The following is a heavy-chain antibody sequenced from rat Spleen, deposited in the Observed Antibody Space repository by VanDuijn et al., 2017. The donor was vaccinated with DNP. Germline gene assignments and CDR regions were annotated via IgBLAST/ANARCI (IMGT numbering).Heavy chain of an antibody. Sequence: EVQLVESDGGLVQPGRSLKLSCAASGFIFSDFYMAWVRQAPTKGLEWVATIAYDGFTTYYRDSLKGRFTISRDNAKSTLYLQMDSLRSEDTATYYCARQDPFDYWGQGVMVTVSS. CDR1: GFIFSDFY. CDR2: IAYDGFTT. V-gene: IGHV5-29*01. J-gene: IGHJ2*01. CDR3: ARQDPFDY.